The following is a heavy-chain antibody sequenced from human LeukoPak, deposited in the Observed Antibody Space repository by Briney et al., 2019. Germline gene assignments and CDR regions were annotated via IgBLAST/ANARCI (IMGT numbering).Heavy chain of an antibody. CDR1: GGSISPYY. J-gene: IGHJ5*02. V-gene: IGHV4-59*08. Sequence: SETLSLTCIVSGGSISPYYWSWIRQPPGSGLEWIAYIYYSGSTSYNPSLKSRVAISVDTSNNEVSLKLSSVTAADTAVYYCARAGYCSGGSCDFNWFDPWGQGTLVTVSS. CDR3: ARAGYCSGGSCDFNWFDP. D-gene: IGHD2-15*01. CDR2: IYYSGST.